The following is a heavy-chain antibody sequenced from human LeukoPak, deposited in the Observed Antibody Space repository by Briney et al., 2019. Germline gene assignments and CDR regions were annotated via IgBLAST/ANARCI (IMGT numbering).Heavy chain of an antibody. CDR1: GFTFSSYS. D-gene: IGHD3-10*01. J-gene: IGHJ4*02. Sequence: GGSLRLSCAASGFTFSSYSMNWVRQAPGKGLEWVSSISSSSSYIYYADSVKGRFTISRGNAKNSLYLQMNSLRAEDTAVYYCARDVPRSSGSYYNYWGQGTLVTVSS. CDR2: ISSSSSYI. V-gene: IGHV3-21*01. CDR3: ARDVPRSSGSYYNY.